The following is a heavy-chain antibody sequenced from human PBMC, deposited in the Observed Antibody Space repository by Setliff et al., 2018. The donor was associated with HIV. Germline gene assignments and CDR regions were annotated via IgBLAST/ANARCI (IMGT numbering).Heavy chain of an antibody. J-gene: IGHJ6*03. Sequence: GGSLRLSCAASGFKFDDYGMSWVRQGPGKGLEWVAGISWSGSGIGYGDSVKGRFTISRDNSKNTLYLQMNSLRAEDTAVYYCARDDHGALMGVIIRYYYMDVWGKGTTVTVSS. CDR3: ARDDHGALMGVIIRYYYMDV. D-gene: IGHD3-10*01. CDR1: GFKFDDYG. CDR2: ISWSGSGI. V-gene: IGHV3-20*04.